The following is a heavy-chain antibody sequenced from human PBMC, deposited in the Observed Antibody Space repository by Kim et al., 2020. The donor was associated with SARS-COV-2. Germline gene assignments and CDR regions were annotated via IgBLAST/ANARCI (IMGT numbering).Heavy chain of an antibody. CDR1: VGSFSDYD. J-gene: IGHJ6*02. CDR3: ARGRAGVFPSPIMGLGPYYDYYALDV. D-gene: IGHD1-26*01. CDR2: INPNGAT. Sequence: SETLSLTCAVYVGSFSDYDWTWIRQSPGKGLEWIGEINPNGATNYNPSLKSRVAISADTSKNQFSLKLKSVTGADTAVYFCARGRAGVFPSPIMGLGPYYDYYALDVWGQGTTVSVSS. V-gene: IGHV4-34*01.